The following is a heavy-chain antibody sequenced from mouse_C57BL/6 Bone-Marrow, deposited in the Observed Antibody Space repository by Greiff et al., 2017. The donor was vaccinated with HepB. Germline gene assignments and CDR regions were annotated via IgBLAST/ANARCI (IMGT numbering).Heavy chain of an antibody. J-gene: IGHJ2*01. D-gene: IGHD2-4*01. CDR2: IDPSDSYT. Sequence: QVQLQQPGAELVRPGTSVKLSCKASGYTFTSYWMHWVKQRPGQGLEWIGVIDPSDSYTNYNQKFKGKATLTVDTSSSTAYMQLSSLTSEDSAVYHCARVDYDYDGDYWGQGTTLTVSS. CDR3: ARVDYDYDGDY. CDR1: GYTFTSYW. V-gene: IGHV1-59*01.